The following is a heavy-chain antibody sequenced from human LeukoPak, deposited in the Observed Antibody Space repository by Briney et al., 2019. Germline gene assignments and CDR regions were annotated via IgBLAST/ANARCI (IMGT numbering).Heavy chain of an antibody. V-gene: IGHV4-34*01. J-gene: IGHJ3*02. D-gene: IGHD3-22*01. Sequence: SETLSLTCAVYRGSFSGYYWSWIRQPPGKGLEWIGEINHSGSTNYNPSLKSRVTISVDTSKNQFSLKLSSVTAADTAVYYCARGPRTYYYDSSGYYQRAFDIWGQGTMVTVSS. CDR3: ARGPRTYYYDSSGYYQRAFDI. CDR2: INHSGST. CDR1: RGSFSGYY.